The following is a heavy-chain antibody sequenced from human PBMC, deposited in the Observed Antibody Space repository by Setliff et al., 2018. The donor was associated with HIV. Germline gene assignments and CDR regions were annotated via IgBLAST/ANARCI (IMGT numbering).Heavy chain of an antibody. CDR1: GFTFSSYS. CDR3: ARGRGFYGSGSYPDWYFDL. Sequence: KPGGSLRLSCAASGFTFSSYSMNWVRQAPGTGLEWVASISSGSVYIYYAESLQGRFTISRDNARNSLDLQMGSLTAEDTAIYYCARGRGFYGSGSYPDWYFDLWGRGTLVTVSS. CDR2: ISSGSVYI. J-gene: IGHJ2*01. V-gene: IGHV3-21*06. D-gene: IGHD3-10*01.